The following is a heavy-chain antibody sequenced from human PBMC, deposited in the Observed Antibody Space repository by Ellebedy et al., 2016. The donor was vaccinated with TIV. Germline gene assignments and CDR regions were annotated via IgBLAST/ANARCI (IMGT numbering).Heavy chain of an antibody. D-gene: IGHD2-15*01. Sequence: PGGSLRLSCAASGFTVSSNYMSWVRQAPGKGLEWVSVIYSGGSTYYADSVKGRFTISRDNSKNTLYLQMNSLRAEDTAVYYCARARGCSGGRCYSADYWGQGTLVTVSS. CDR2: IYSGGST. J-gene: IGHJ4*02. CDR1: GFTVSSNY. V-gene: IGHV3-66*01. CDR3: ARARGCSGGRCYSADY.